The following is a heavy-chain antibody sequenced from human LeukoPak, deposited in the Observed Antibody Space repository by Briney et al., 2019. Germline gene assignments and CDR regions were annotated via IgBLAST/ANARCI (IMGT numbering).Heavy chain of an antibody. CDR1: GYTFSDFG. CDR2: ISVYNGDT. Sequence: ASVKVSCETSGYTFSDFGLCWVRQAPGQGLEWMGWISVYNGDTNYAHNLQGRVTMTTDTSTSTAYMELRRLRADDTAPYKCARGRPSDYWGQGTLVTGSS. CDR3: ARGRPSDY. J-gene: IGHJ4*02. V-gene: IGHV1-18*01.